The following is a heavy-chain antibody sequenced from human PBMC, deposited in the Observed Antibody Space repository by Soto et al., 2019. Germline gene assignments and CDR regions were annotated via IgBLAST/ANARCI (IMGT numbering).Heavy chain of an antibody. J-gene: IGHJ6*02. CDR3: AKDITYGSGSYHGLDV. D-gene: IGHD3-10*01. CDR2: ISWNSGSI. V-gene: IGHV3-9*01. CDR1: GFTFDDYA. Sequence: GGSLRLSCAASGFTFDDYAMHWVRQAPGKGLEWVSGISWNSGSIGYADSVKGRFAISRDNAKRSLYLQMNSLRAEDTALYYCAKDITYGSGSYHGLDVWGQGTTVTVS.